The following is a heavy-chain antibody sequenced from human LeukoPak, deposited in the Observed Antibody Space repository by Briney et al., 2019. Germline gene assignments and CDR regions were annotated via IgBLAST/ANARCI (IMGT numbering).Heavy chain of an antibody. Sequence: SETLSLTCSVWGRPISSYYWSWIRQPAGKGLEWIGHIYTRGSTNYNPSLKSRVTMSVDTSKSQFSLKLSSVTAQDTAVYYCARVITSSGWYYLHWFVPGGQGTLVTVSS. D-gene: IGHD6-19*01. CDR3: ARVITSSGWYYLHWFVP. CDR1: GRPISSYY. CDR2: IYTRGST. V-gene: IGHV4-4*07. J-gene: IGHJ5*02.